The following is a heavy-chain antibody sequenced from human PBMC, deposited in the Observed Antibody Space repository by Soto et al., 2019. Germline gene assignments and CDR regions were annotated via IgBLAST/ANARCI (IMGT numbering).Heavy chain of an antibody. J-gene: IGHJ4*02. CDR1: GGSINTFY. CDR3: AREGSYSAYNFAHGIQLWSFDF. D-gene: IGHD5-12*01. V-gene: IGHV4-4*07. Sequence: SETLSLPCTVSGGSINTFYWSWVRQPAGKGLAWIGRIFSSGSTSFNPSLESRVAMSVDTSKNHFSLNLSSVTAADMAVYYCAREGSYSAYNFAHGIQLWSFDFWGQGALVTVSS. CDR2: IFSSGST.